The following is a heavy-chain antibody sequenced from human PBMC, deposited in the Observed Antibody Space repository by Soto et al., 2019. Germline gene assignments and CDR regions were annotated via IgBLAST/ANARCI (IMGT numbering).Heavy chain of an antibody. D-gene: IGHD1-26*01. CDR2: ISWNNGNI. CDR3: AKDILLGNSGSYPDAFDV. J-gene: IGHJ3*01. Sequence: EVQLVESGGGLAQPGRSLRLSCAASGFTFDQHAMHWVRQAPGKGLEWVSGISWNNGNIGYAASVKGRFTISRDNAKNSLYLQMERLRTEDTALYYCAKDILLGNSGSYPDAFDVSGQGTMVTVSS. CDR1: GFTFDQHA. V-gene: IGHV3-9*01.